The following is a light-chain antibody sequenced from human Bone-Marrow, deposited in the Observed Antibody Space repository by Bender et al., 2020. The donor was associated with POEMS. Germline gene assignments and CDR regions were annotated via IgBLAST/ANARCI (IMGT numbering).Light chain of an antibody. V-gene: IGLV2-8*01. J-gene: IGLJ3*02. CDR2: EGS. CDR1: SSDVGGYNY. Sequence: QSALTQPPSASGSPGQSVTISCTGTSSDVGGYNYVSWYQHHPGKAPKLMIYEGSRRPSGVSNCFSGSKSGNTASLTISGLLPEDEADYYCCSYAGTSSWVFGGGTKLTVL. CDR3: CSYAGTSSWV.